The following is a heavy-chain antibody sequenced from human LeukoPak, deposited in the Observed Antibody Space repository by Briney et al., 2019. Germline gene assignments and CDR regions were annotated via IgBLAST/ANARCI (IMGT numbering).Heavy chain of an antibody. V-gene: IGHV3-7*01. CDR3: AREGRDGISPVLSFDS. CDR2: IKKDGSEK. CDR1: GFTFNSHW. D-gene: IGHD5-24*01. Sequence: GGSLTLSCEASGFTFNSHWMNWVRQFPGKGLEWVANIKKDGSEKYYVDSVKGRFIISRDNTETTLYLEMNSLRGDDTAVYYCAREGRDGISPVLSFDSWGKGILVTVSS. J-gene: IGHJ4*02.